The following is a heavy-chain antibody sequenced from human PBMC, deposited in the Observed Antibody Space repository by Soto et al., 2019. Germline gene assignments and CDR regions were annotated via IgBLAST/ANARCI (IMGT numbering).Heavy chain of an antibody. J-gene: IGHJ4*02. Sequence: PGGSLRLSCAASGFTFSSYSMNWVRQAPGKGLEWVSYIGIGSSTKYYADSVKGRFTISRDNAKTSLYLQMNSLRAEDTAVYYCARVPSSSYHYFDYWGQGTLVTVSS. V-gene: IGHV3-48*01. CDR3: ARVPSSSYHYFDY. CDR1: GFTFSSYS. D-gene: IGHD2-2*01. CDR2: IGIGSSTK.